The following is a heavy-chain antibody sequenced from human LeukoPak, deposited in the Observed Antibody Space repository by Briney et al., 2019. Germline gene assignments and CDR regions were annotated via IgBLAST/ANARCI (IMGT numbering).Heavy chain of an antibody. CDR2: VKNKSDGGTI. CDR3: SIGAAIDY. J-gene: IGHJ4*02. D-gene: IGHD6-13*01. CDR1: GFTFSNAW. Sequence: GGSLRLSCAGSGFTFSNAWFIWVRQAPGKGLEWVGRVKNKSDGGTIDYAAPVKGRFSISRDDSKNTVYLQMNSLKIEDTADYYCSIGAAIDYWGQGTLVTVSS. V-gene: IGHV3-15*01.